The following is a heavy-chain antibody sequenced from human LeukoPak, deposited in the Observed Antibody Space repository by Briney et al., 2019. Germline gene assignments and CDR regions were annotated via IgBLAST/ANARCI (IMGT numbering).Heavy chain of an antibody. V-gene: IGHV3-21*01. CDR3: ARVVSVAWSERRPGYYYMDV. J-gene: IGHJ6*03. D-gene: IGHD1-1*01. CDR1: GFTFSSYS. CDR2: ISRTSIYK. Sequence: GGSLRLSCAASGFTFSSYSMNWVRQAPGKGLEWVSSISRTSIYKYYADSVKGRFTISRDNAKNSLYLQMNSLRAEDTAVYYCARVVSVAWSERRPGYYYMDVWGKGTTVTVSS.